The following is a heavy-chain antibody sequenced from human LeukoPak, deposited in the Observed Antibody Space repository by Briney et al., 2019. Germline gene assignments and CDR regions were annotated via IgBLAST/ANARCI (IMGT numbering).Heavy chain of an antibody. J-gene: IGHJ4*02. Sequence: EASVKVSCKASGYTFTDFHIHWVRQAPGQGLEWMGWINPNNGGTNYAQKLQGRVTMTTDTSTSTAYMELRSLRSDDTAVYYCARVVAAAGTDLYYFDYWGQGTLVTVSS. V-gene: IGHV1-18*04. CDR2: INPNNGGT. CDR1: GYTFTDFH. D-gene: IGHD6-13*01. CDR3: ARVVAAAGTDLYYFDY.